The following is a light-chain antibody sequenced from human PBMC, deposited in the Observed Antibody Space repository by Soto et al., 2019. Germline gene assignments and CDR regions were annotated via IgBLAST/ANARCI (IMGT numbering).Light chain of an antibody. Sequence: IVLTQSPGTLSLSPGERTTLSCRASQTITGRSLAWYQQKPGQAPRLLITSISTRATGIPDRFSGSGSGADFTLTITRLEPEDFAVYYCQQFQNSRTFRQGTKV. CDR3: QQFQNSRT. CDR1: QTITGRS. CDR2: SIS. V-gene: IGKV3-20*01. J-gene: IGKJ1*01.